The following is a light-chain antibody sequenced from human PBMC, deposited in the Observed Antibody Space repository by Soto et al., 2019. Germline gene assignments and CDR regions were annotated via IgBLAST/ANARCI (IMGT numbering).Light chain of an antibody. CDR1: NSDVGGYNS. V-gene: IGLV2-14*03. J-gene: IGLJ1*01. CDR2: DVS. Sequence: QSVLTQPESVSGSPGQSITISCTGTNSDVGGYNSVSWYQHRPGKAPKLLIYDVSSRSSGVSSRFSGSKSHNTASLTISGLQAEDEADYYCLSYTTTNTYVFGSGTKVTVL. CDR3: LSYTTTNTYV.